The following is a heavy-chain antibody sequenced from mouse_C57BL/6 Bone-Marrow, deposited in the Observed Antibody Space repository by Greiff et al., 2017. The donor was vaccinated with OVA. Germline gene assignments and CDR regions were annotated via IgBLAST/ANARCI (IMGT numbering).Heavy chain of an antibody. CDR2: IWTGGGT. CDR3: ARNGRGIGSTYYAMDY. D-gene: IGHD5-1*01. CDR1: GFSLTSYA. V-gene: IGHV2-9-1*01. J-gene: IGHJ4*01. Sequence: VMLVESGPGLVAPSQSLSITCTVSGFSLTSYAISWVSQPPGKGLEWLGLIWTGGGTNYNSALKSRLSISKDNSKSQVFLKMNSLQTDDTARYYCARNGRGIGSTYYAMDYWGQVTSVTVSS.